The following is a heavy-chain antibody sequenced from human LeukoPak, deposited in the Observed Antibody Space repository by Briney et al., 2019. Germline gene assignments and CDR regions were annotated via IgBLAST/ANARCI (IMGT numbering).Heavy chain of an antibody. Sequence: ASETLSLTCTVSGDSFCHYYWCWIRQSPGKELEWIGYMYNRGSTIYNPSPKRRVTILTKKSKNQFSFRHTHVTSADTAVVYCSRAEKLVTGKLDSWGQGTLITVSS. D-gene: IGHD2-21*02. CDR2: MYNRGST. V-gene: IGHV4-59*01. CDR3: SRAEKLVTGKLDS. CDR1: GDSFCHYY. J-gene: IGHJ4*02.